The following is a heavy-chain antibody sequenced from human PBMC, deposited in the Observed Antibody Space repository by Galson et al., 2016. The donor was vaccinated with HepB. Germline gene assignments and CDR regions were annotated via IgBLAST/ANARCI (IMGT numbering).Heavy chain of an antibody. CDR2: VWYDGSNI. Sequence: SLRLSCAASGFTFSSYGMHWVRQAPGKGLEWVAFVWYDGSNIIYGDSAKGRFTISRDNSKNTLYLQMNSLRVEDTAVYYCTRGIAVAPNWPDYWGQGTLVTVSS. J-gene: IGHJ4*02. V-gene: IGHV3-33*01. D-gene: IGHD6-19*01. CDR1: GFTFSSYG. CDR3: TRGIAVAPNWPDY.